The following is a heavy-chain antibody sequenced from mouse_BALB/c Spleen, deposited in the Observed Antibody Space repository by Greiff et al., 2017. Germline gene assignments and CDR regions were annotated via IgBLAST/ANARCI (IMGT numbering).Heavy chain of an antibody. CDR3: ARDKRYDALMDY. J-gene: IGHJ4*01. CDR2: IRNKANGYTT. V-gene: IGHV7-3*02. D-gene: IGHD2-14*01. Sequence: DVKLVESGGGLVQPGGSLRLSCATSGFTFTDYYMSWVRQPPGKALEWLGFIRNKANGYTTEYSASVKGRLTISRDNSQSILYLQMNTLRAEDSATYYCARDKRYDALMDYWGQGTSVTVSS. CDR1: GFTFTDYY.